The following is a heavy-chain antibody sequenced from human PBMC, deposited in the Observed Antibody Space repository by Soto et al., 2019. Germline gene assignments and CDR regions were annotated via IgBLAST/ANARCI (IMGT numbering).Heavy chain of an antibody. CDR1: GYTFTSYA. D-gene: IGHD4-17*01. Sequence: QVQLVQSGAEVKKPGASVQVSCKASGYTFTSYAMHWVRQAPGQRLEWMGWINAGNGNTKYSQKFQGRVTITRDTSASTACMKLSSLRSEDTAVYYCARSDGPLGDYWGQGTLVTVSS. J-gene: IGHJ4*02. CDR3: ARSDGPLGDY. CDR2: INAGNGNT. V-gene: IGHV1-3*01.